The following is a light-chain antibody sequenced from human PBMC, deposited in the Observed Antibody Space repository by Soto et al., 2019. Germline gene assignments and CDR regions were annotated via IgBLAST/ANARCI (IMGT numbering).Light chain of an antibody. V-gene: IGKV1-6*01. J-gene: IGKJ1*01. CDR3: LQLCTFSWT. CDR2: AAS. CDR1: QGIGND. Sequence: AIQLTQSPSSLSASVGDRVTLSCRASQGIGNDLAWYQQKPGQAPRLLIFAASNLQSGVPSRFSGSGSGTDFTLTISRLQPEDVETYHRLQLCTFSWTFGQGTKVEIK.